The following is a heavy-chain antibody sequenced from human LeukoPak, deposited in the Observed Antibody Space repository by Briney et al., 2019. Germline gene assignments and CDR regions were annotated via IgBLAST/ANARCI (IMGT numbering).Heavy chain of an antibody. CDR1: GDSINGGGHY. CDR2: IYHSGGT. Sequence: PSQTLSLTCTVSGDSINGGGHYWGWIRQPPGKGLEWIGYIYHSGGTYYNPSLNSPVTISADRSTNQCSLKQSSVTAADTAVYYCARETRGDFWRVDYWGQGTLVTVSS. J-gene: IGHJ4*02. V-gene: IGHV4-30-2*01. CDR3: ARETRGDFWRVDY. D-gene: IGHD3-3*01.